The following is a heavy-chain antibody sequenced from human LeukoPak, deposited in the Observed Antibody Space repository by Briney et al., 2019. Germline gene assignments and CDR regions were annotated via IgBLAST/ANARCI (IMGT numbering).Heavy chain of an antibody. CDR3: ARAKYCSGGSCYLYYYYMDV. CDR2: ISAYNGNT. Sequence: ASVKVSCKASGYTFTSYGISWVRQAPGQGLEWMGWISAYNGNTNYAQKLQGRVTMTTDTSTSTAYMELRSLRSDDTAVYYCARAKYCSGGSCYLYYYYMDVWGKGTTVTVSS. V-gene: IGHV1-18*01. J-gene: IGHJ6*03. D-gene: IGHD2-15*01. CDR1: GYTFTSYG.